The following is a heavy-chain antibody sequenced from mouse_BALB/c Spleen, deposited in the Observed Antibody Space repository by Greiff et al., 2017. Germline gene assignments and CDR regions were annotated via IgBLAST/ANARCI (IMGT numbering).Heavy chain of an antibody. V-gene: IGHV2-9*02. CDR2: IWAGGST. CDR3: ARAPPSTFYAMDY. J-gene: IGHJ4*01. D-gene: IGHD5-1*01. CDR1: GFSLTSYG. Sequence: QVQLKESGPGLVAPSQSLSITCTVSGFSLTSYGVHWVRQPPGKGLEWLGVIWAGGSTNYNSALMSRLSISKDNSKSQVFLKMNSLQTDDTAVYYCARAPPSTFYAMDYWGQGTSVTVSS.